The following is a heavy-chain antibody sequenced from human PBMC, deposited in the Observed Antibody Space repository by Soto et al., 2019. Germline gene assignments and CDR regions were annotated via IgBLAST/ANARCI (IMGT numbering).Heavy chain of an antibody. V-gene: IGHV3-21*01. CDR2: ISSSSSYI. Sequence: GGSLRLSCAASGFTFSSYSMNWVRQAPGKGLEWVSSISSSSSYIYYADSVKARFTISRDNAKNSLYLQMNSLRAEDTAVYYCARATRLGPLDYWGQGTLVTVSS. J-gene: IGHJ4*02. CDR1: GFTFSSYS. CDR3: ARATRLGPLDY. D-gene: IGHD3-9*01.